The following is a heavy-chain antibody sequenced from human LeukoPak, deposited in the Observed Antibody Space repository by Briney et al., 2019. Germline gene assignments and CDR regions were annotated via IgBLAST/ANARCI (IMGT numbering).Heavy chain of an antibody. D-gene: IGHD3-3*01. J-gene: IGHJ5*02. CDR3: ARPAGGYDFWSGPPLPWFDP. Sequence: PSETLSLTCTVTGGSISSSSYYWGWIRQPPGKGLEWIGSIYYSGSTYYNPSLKSRVTISVDTSKNQFSLKLSSVTAADTAVYYCARPAGGYDFWSGPPLPWFDPWGQGTLVTVSS. CDR1: GGSISSSSYY. V-gene: IGHV4-39*01. CDR2: IYYSGST.